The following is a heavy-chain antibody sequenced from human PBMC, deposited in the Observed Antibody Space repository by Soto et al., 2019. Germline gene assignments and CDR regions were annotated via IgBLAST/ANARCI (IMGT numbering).Heavy chain of an antibody. CDR2: IFYSGST. J-gene: IGHJ6*02. CDR3: AIQGWLFIALYGMDV. CDR1: GGSISSSSYY. V-gene: IGHV4-39*01. D-gene: IGHD3-22*01. Sequence: SETLSLTCTVSGGSISSSSYYWGWIRQPPGNGLEWIGSIFYSGSTYYNPSLKSRVTISVNTSKNQFSLKLSSVTAADTAVYYCAIQGWLFIALYGMDVWGQGTTVTVSS.